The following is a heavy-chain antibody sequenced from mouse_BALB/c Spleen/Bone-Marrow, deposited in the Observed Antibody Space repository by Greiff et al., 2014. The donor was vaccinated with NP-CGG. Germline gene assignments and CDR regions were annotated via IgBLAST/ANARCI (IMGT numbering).Heavy chain of an antibody. CDR3: ARYYAMDY. V-gene: IGHV14-3*02. CDR1: GFNIKDTY. CDR2: IDPANGNT. Sequence: DVKLQESGAELVKPGASVKLSCTASGFNIKDTYMHWVKQRPEQGLEWIGRIDPANGNTKYDPKFQGKATITADTSSNTAYLQLSSLTSEDTAVYYCARYYAMDYWGQGTSVTVSS. J-gene: IGHJ4*01.